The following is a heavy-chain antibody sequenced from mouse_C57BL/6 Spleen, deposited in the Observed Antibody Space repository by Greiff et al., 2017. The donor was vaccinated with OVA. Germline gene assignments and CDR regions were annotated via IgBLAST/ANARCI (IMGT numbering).Heavy chain of an antibody. V-gene: IGHV1-76*01. Sequence: QVQLKQSGAELVRPGASVKLSCKASGYTFTDYYINWVKQRPGQGLEWIARIYPGSGNTYYNEKFKGKATLTAEKSSSTAYMQLSSLTSDDSAVYFCARRDAYYGSSYGYFDVWGTGTTVTVSS. CDR3: ARRDAYYGSSYGYFDV. CDR2: IYPGSGNT. D-gene: IGHD1-1*01. J-gene: IGHJ1*03. CDR1: GYTFTDYY.